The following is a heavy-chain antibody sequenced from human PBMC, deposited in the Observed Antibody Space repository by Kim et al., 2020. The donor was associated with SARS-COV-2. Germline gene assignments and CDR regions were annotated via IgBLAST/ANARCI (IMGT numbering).Heavy chain of an antibody. J-gene: IGHJ4*02. D-gene: IGHD3-10*01. V-gene: IGHV3-30*01. CDR2: SSE. Sequence: SSESYAGSVKGRFTISRYNSRNTLYLQMNSLRREDAAVYYCVREIYGSRDYWGQGTLVTVSS. CDR3: VREIYGSRDY.